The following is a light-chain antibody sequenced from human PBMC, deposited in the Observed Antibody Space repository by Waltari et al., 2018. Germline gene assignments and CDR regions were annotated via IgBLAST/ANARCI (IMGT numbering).Light chain of an antibody. CDR1: QSVSSSY. CDR3: QQYGSSPPIT. CDR2: GAS. J-gene: IGKJ5*01. Sequence: EIVLTQSPDTLSLSPGERATPSCRASQSVSSSYLAWYQQKPGQAPRLLIYGASSRATGIPDRFSGSGSGTDFTLTISRLEPEDFAVYYCQQYGSSPPITFGQGTRLEIK. V-gene: IGKV3-20*01.